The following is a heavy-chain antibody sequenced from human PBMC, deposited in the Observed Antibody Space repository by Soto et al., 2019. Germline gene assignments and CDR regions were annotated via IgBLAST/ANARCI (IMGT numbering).Heavy chain of an antibody. J-gene: IGHJ4*02. CDR3: ARLGNNWNY. CDR1: GGSISSSSYY. V-gene: IGHV4-39*01. D-gene: IGHD1-20*01. Sequence: SETLSLTCTVSGGSISSSSYYWGWIRQPPGKGLEWIGSIYYSGSTYYNPSLKSRVTISVDTSKNQFSLKLSSVTAADTAVYYCARLGNNWNYWGQGTLVTVSS. CDR2: IYYSGST.